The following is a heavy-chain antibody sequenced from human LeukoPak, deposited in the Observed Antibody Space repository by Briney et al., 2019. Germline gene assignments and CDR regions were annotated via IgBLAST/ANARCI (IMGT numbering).Heavy chain of an antibody. D-gene: IGHD3-22*01. CDR3: ARDHYYDSSGSPGWYYFDY. V-gene: IGHV4-4*07. CDR2: IYTSGST. J-gene: IGHJ4*02. CDR1: GGSISSYY. Sequence: KPSETLSLTCTVSGGSISSYYWSWIRQPAGKGLEWIGRIYTSGSTNYNPSLKSRVTMSVDTSKNQFSLKLSSVTAADTAVYYCARDHYYDSSGSPGWYYFDYWGQGTLVTVSS.